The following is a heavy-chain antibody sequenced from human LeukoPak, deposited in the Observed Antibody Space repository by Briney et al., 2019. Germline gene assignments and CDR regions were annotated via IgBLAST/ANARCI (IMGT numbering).Heavy chain of an antibody. CDR2: IYHSGST. V-gene: IGHV4-34*01. J-gene: IGHJ4*02. Sequence: SETLSLTCAVYGGSFSGYYWSWIRQPPGKGLEWIGEIYHSGSTNYNPSLKSRVTISVDKSKNQFSLKVSSVTAADTAIYYCARGYSSSWYSLYFGGPPGYWGQGTLVTVYS. CDR3: ARGYSSSWYSLYFGGPPGY. D-gene: IGHD6-13*01. CDR1: GGSFSGYY.